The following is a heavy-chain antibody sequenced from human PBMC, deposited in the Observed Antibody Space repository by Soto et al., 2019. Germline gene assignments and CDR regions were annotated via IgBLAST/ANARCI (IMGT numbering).Heavy chain of an antibody. CDR2: INHSGST. CDR1: GGSFSGYY. D-gene: IGHD3-3*01. J-gene: IGHJ6*02. CDR3: ARGVRYYDFWSGYSGGYYYYGMDV. V-gene: IGHV4-34*01. Sequence: PSETLSLTCAVYGGSFSGYYWSWIRQPPGKGLEWIGEINHSGSTNYNPSLKSRVTISVDTSKNQFSLKLSSVTAADTAVYYCARGVRYYDFWSGYSGGYYYYGMDVWGQGTTVTVS.